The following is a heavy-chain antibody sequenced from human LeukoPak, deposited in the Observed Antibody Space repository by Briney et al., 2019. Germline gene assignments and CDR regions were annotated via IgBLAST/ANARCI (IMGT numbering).Heavy chain of an antibody. V-gene: IGHV1-69*06. CDR1: GGTFSSYA. CDR3: ARDRPPVRGVIFYFDY. D-gene: IGHD3-10*01. CDR2: IIPIFGTA. J-gene: IGHJ4*02. Sequence: SVKVSCKASGGTFSSYAISWVRQAPGQGLEWMGRIIPIFGTANYAQKFQGRVTITADKSTSTAYMELSSLRSEDTAVYYCARDRPPVRGVIFYFDYWGQGTLVTVSS.